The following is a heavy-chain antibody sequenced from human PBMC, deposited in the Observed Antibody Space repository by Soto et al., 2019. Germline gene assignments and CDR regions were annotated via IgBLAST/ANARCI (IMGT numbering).Heavy chain of an antibody. CDR2: ISATGGGT. Sequence: GGSLILSFSASGFKFSNYAMSWVRQAPGKGLEWVSLISATGGGTYYADSVKGRFTISRDNSHNTLYLQVHSLTAEDTAVYYCAKDRRAGGNSAFYFDFWGQGAQVTVSS. CDR3: AKDRRAGGNSAFYFDF. J-gene: IGHJ4*02. V-gene: IGHV3-23*01. D-gene: IGHD3-16*01. CDR1: GFKFSNYA.